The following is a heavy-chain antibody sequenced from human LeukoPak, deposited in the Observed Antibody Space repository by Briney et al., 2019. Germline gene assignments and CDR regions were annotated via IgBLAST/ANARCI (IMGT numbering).Heavy chain of an antibody. V-gene: IGHV3-66*01. CDR3: AKRGTLDHTYFYGMDV. J-gene: IGHJ6*02. CDR1: GFTVSRNY. Sequence: PGGSLRLSCAASGFTVSRNYVSWVRQAPGKGLEWVSVFYSGETTYYAESVRGRFTISRDDSKNTLYLQMNSLRAEDTAVYYCAKRGTLDHTYFYGMDVWGQGTTVTVSS. D-gene: IGHD1-1*01. CDR2: FYSGETT.